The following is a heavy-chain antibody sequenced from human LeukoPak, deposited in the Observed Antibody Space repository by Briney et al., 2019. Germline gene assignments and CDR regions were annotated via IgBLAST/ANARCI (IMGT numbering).Heavy chain of an antibody. J-gene: IGHJ6*03. CDR3: AKTSGSYYYYYMDV. D-gene: IGHD6-6*01. V-gene: IGHV3-30*02. CDR2: IRYDGSNK. Sequence: GGSLSLSCAASGFTFSSYGMHWVRQAPGKGLEWVAFIRYDGSNKYYADSVKGRFTISRDNSKNTLYLQMNSLRAEDTAVYYCAKTSGSYYYYYMDVWGKGTTVTISS. CDR1: GFTFSSYG.